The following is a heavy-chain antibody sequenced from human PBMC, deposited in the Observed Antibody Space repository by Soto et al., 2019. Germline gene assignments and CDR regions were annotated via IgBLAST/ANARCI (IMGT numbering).Heavy chain of an antibody. J-gene: IGHJ5*02. D-gene: IGHD1-20*01. CDR2: INAGNSNT. V-gene: IGHV1-3*01. Sequence: QVQLVQSGAEMKKPGASVKVSCKVSGNIFPNYPIHWVRQAPGQRLEWLGWINAGNSNTKYSQKFQGRVTITRDTAGSTAYMELSSLISEDTAVYYCASCISGIPRWFDPWGQGTLVTVSS. CDR3: ASCISGIPRWFDP. CDR1: GNIFPNYP.